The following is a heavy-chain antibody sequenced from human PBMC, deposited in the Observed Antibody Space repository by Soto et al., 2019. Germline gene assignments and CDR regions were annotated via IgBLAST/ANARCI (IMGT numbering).Heavy chain of an antibody. CDR2: ISAYNGNT. V-gene: IGHV1-18*04. J-gene: IGHJ5*02. CDR3: ARDFSLLSGGWFDP. Sequence: ASVKVSCKASGYTFTSYGISWVRQAPGQGLERMGWISAYNGNTNYAQKLQGRVTMTTDTSTSTAYMELRSLRSDDTAVYYCARDFSLLSGGWFDPWGQGTLVTVSS. CDR1: GYTFTSYG. D-gene: IGHD3-10*01.